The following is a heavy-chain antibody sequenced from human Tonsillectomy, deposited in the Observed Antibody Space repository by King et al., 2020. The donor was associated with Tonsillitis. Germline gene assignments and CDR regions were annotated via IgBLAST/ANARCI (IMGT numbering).Heavy chain of an antibody. Sequence: QLQESGPGLVKPSQTLSLTCNVSGGSLSSGSYYWSCIRQPAGKGLEWIGRIYTSGSTNYNPSLNSRVPMSVATSKNQFSLKLSSVTAADTAVYYCARETSYDFWSGYPNWFDPWGQGTLVTVSS. CDR3: ARETSYDFWSGYPNWFDP. J-gene: IGHJ5*02. CDR2: IYTSGST. V-gene: IGHV4-61*02. CDR1: GGSLSSGSYY. D-gene: IGHD3-3*01.